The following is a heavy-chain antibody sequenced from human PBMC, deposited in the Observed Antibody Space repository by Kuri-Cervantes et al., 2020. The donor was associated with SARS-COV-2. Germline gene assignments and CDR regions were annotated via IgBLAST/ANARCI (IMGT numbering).Heavy chain of an antibody. Sequence: GESLKISCAASGFTFSSYSMNWVRQAPGKGLEWVSSISSSSSYIYYADSVKGRFTISRDNAKNSLYLQMNSLRAEDTAVYYCASTIAVAAQDAFDIWGQGTMVTVSS. D-gene: IGHD6-19*01. CDR1: GFTFSSYS. J-gene: IGHJ3*02. CDR2: ISSSSSYI. V-gene: IGHV3-21*01. CDR3: ASTIAVAAQDAFDI.